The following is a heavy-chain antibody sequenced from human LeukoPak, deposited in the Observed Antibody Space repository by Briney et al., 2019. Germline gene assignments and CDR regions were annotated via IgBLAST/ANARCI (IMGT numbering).Heavy chain of an antibody. CDR1: GGSISSYY. V-gene: IGHV4-59*01. CDR3: ARERVEMATIGTCAFDI. J-gene: IGHJ3*02. D-gene: IGHD5-24*01. CDR2: IYYSGST. Sequence: SETLSLTCTVSGGSISSYYWSWIRQPPGKGLEWIGYIYYSGSTNYNPSLKSRVTISVDTSKNQFSLKLSSVTAADTAVYYCARERVEMATIGTCAFDIWGQGTMVTVSS.